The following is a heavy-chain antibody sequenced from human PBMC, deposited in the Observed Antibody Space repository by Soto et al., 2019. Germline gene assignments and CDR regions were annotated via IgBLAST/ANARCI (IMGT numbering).Heavy chain of an antibody. CDR1: GYSISSGYY. J-gene: IGHJ4*02. CDR3: ARGRWFGELLFDY. D-gene: IGHD3-10*01. CDR2: IYHSGST. V-gene: IGHV4-38-2*01. Sequence: PWETLSLTCAVSGYSISSGYYWGWIRQPPGKGLEWIGSIYHSGSTYYNPSLKSRVTISVDTSKNQFSLKLSSMTAADTAVYYCARGRWFGELLFDYWGQGTLVTVSS.